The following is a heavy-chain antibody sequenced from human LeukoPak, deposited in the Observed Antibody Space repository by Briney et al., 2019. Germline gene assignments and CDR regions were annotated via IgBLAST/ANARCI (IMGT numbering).Heavy chain of an antibody. V-gene: IGHV1-69*01. J-gene: IGHJ3*02. Sequence: SVKVSCKASGGTFISYAISWVRQAPGQGLEWMGGIIPIFGTANYAQKFQGRVTITADESTSTAYMELSSLRSEDTAVYYCASPCHCSGGSCYSGSGAFDIWGQGTMVTVSS. CDR1: GGTFISYA. CDR2: IIPIFGTA. CDR3: ASPCHCSGGSCYSGSGAFDI. D-gene: IGHD2-15*01.